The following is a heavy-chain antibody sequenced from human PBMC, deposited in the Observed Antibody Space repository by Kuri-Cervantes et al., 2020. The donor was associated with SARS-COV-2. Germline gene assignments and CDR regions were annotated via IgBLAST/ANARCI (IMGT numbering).Heavy chain of an antibody. D-gene: IGHD3-3*01. V-gene: IGHV3-30*04. CDR3: AKAYNFWNHFDH. CDR1: RFTFSSYA. J-gene: IGHJ4*02. Sequence: GESLKISCAASRFTFSSYAMHWVRQAPGKGLEWVAVISYDGSNKYYKDSVKGRFTISRDNSKNTLYLQMNSLRAEDTAVYYCAKAYNFWNHFDHWGQGTRVTVSS. CDR2: ISYDGSNK.